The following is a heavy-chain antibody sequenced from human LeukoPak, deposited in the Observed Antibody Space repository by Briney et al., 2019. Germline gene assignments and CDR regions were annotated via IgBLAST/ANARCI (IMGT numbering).Heavy chain of an antibody. CDR3: ARAADVVATGVLNWFDP. J-gene: IGHJ5*02. Sequence: ASVEVSCKASGYTFTGYYMHWVRQAPGQGLEWMGWINPSSGGTNYAQKFQGRVTMTSDTSISTAYMELSRLRSDDTAVYYCARAADVVATGVLNWFDPWGQGTLVTVSS. CDR2: INPSSGGT. CDR1: GYTFTGYY. D-gene: IGHD5-12*01. V-gene: IGHV1-2*02.